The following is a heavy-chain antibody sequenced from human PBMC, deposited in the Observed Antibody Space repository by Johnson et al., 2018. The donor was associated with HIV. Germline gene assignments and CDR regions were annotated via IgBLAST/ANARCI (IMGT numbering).Heavy chain of an antibody. CDR2: ISYDGRNK. Sequence: QVQLVESGGGVVQPGGSLRLSCAASGFTFSSYAMHWVRQAPGKGLEWVAVISYDGRNKYYADSVKGRFTISRDNSKNSLYLQMNSLRPEDTAVYYCARDNWNEDIWGQGTMVTVSS. CDR3: ARDNWNEDI. CDR1: GFTFSSYA. V-gene: IGHV3-30*04. D-gene: IGHD1-20*01. J-gene: IGHJ3*02.